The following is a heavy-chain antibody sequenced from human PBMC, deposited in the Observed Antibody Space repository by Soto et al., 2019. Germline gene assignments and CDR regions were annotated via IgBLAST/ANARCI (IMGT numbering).Heavy chain of an antibody. CDR2: ISSGSSYI. D-gene: IGHD3-3*01. Sequence: PGGSLRLSCVASGFTFSKYSMNWVRQAPDKGLEWVSDISSGSSYIYYADSAKGRFTISRDNGKNSLYLQMNSLRAEDTAVYYSARATYDFWSGYTTYYFDYWGQGTLVTVSS. J-gene: IGHJ4*02. CDR1: GFTFSKYS. CDR3: ARATYDFWSGYTTYYFDY. V-gene: IGHV3-21*01.